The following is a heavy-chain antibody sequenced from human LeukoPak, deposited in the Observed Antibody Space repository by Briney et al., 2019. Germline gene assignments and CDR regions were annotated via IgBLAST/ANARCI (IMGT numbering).Heavy chain of an antibody. J-gene: IGHJ4*02. D-gene: IGHD3-16*01. Sequence: GGSLRLSCAASGFSFSSYAMSWVRQAPGKGLEWFSAISGSGGSTYYAVYVRGRFTSSSDNSKNTLYLQMNSVSAEDTAVYYCALLGGGIKYWYVFDYWGQGTLVTVSS. CDR3: ALLGGGIKYWYVFDY. CDR1: GFSFSSYA. CDR2: ISGSGGST. V-gene: IGHV3-23*01.